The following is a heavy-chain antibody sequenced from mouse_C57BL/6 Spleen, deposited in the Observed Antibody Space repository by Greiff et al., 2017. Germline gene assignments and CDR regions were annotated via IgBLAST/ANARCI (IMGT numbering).Heavy chain of an antibody. CDR1: GFSLSTFGMG. CDR3: ARMDYYGSSPFAY. J-gene: IGHJ3*01. D-gene: IGHD1-1*01. Sequence: VKLVESGPGILQPSQTLSLTCSFSGFSLSTFGMGVGWIRQPSGKGLEWLAHIWWDDDKYYNPALKSRLTISKDTSKNQVFLKIANVDTADTATYYCARMDYYGSSPFAYWGQGTLVTVSA. V-gene: IGHV8-8*01. CDR2: IWWDDDK.